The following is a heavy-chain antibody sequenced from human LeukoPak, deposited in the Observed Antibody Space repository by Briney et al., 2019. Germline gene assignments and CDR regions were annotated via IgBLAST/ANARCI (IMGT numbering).Heavy chain of an antibody. V-gene: IGHV4-61*02. Sequence: PSETLSLTCTVSGGSISSGSYYWSWIRQPAGKGLEWIGRIYTSGSTNYNPSLKSRVTISVDTSKNQFSLKPSSVTAADTAVYYCAGDSSSSALYYYYHYMDVWGKGTTVTVSS. CDR2: IYTSGST. J-gene: IGHJ6*03. D-gene: IGHD6-6*01. CDR1: GGSISSGSYY. CDR3: AGDSSSSALYYYYHYMDV.